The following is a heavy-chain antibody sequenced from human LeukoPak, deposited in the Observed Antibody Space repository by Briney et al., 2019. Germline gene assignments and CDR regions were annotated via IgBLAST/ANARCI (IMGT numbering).Heavy chain of an antibody. CDR1: GFTFSNYA. J-gene: IGHJ4*02. Sequence: SGGSLRLSCAASGFTFSNYAMSWVRQAPGKGLEWVSVISGSGGSTYYADYVKGRFTISRDNSKNPLSLQMNSLRAEDTAVYYCAKDYASDMATAPFDYWGQGTLVTVSS. CDR2: ISGSGGST. CDR3: AKDYASDMATAPFDY. V-gene: IGHV3-23*01. D-gene: IGHD5-24*01.